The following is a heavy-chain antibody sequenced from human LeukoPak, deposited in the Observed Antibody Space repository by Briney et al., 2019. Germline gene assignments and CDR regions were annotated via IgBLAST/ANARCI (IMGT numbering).Heavy chain of an antibody. CDR3: ARAGDPYGDYWYNWFDP. J-gene: IGHJ5*02. CDR1: GYTFTDYY. Sequence: ASVKVSCKASGYTFTDYYMHWVRQAPGQGLEWMGWINPSSGGTNYAQKFQGRVTMTRDMSTSTVYMELSSLRSEDTAVYYCARAGDPYGDYWYNWFDPWGQGTLVTVSS. D-gene: IGHD4-17*01. CDR2: INPSSGGT. V-gene: IGHV1-2*02.